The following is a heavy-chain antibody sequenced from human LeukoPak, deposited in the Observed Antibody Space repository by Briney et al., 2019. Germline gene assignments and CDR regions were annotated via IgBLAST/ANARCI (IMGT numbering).Heavy chain of an antibody. CDR2: IRYDGSNK. CDR3: AKLNDIVVVPAAIGEGY. CDR1: GFTFSSYG. J-gene: IGHJ4*02. D-gene: IGHD2-2*02. V-gene: IGHV3-30*02. Sequence: GGSLRLSCAASGFTFSSYGMHWVRQAPGKGLEGVAFIRYDGSNKYYADSVKGRFTISRDNSKNTLYLQMNSLRAEDTAVYYCAKLNDIVVVPAAIGEGYWGQGTLVTVSS.